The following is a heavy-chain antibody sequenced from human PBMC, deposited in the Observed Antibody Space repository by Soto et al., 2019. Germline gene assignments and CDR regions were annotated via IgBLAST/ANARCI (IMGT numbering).Heavy chain of an antibody. J-gene: IGHJ2*01. CDR3: ARKKRYCSGGSCYPYWYFDL. V-gene: IGHV4-34*01. CDR1: GGSFSGYY. D-gene: IGHD2-15*01. CDR2: INHSGST. Sequence: QVQLQQWGAGLLKPSETLSLTCAVYGGSFSGYYWSWIRQPPGKGLEWIGEINHSGSTNYNQSLKSRVTISVDTSKNQFSLKLSSVTAADTAVYYCARKKRYCSGGSCYPYWYFDLWGRGTLVTVSS.